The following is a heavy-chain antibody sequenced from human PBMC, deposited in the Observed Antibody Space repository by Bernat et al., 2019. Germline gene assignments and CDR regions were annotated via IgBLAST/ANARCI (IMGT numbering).Heavy chain of an antibody. J-gene: IGHJ4*02. CDR1: GFTFSSYE. D-gene: IGHD3-9*01. CDR2: ISSSGSTI. Sequence: EVQLVESGGGLVQPGGSLRLSCTASGFTFSSYEMNWVRQAPGKGLEWLSYISSSGSTIYYADSVAGRFTISRDNAKNSLYLQMNSLRAEDTALYYCAREAFDPLDYWGQGTLVTVSS. CDR3: AREAFDPLDY. V-gene: IGHV3-48*03.